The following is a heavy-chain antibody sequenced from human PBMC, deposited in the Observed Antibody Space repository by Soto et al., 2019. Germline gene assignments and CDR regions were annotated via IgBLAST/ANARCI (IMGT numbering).Heavy chain of an antibody. J-gene: IGHJ5*02. D-gene: IGHD6-6*01. CDR3: ARARGGYSSSSPPDWFDP. CDR2: IYYSGST. V-gene: IGHV4-61*01. Sequence: SETLSLTCTVSGGSVSSGSYYWSWIRQPPGKGLEWIGYIYYSGSTNYNPSLKSRVTISVDTSKNQFSLKLSSVTAADTAVYYCARARGGYSSSSPPDWFDPWGQGTLVTVSS. CDR1: GGSVSSGSYY.